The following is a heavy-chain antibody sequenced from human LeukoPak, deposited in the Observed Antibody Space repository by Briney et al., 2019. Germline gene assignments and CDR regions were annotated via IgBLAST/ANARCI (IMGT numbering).Heavy chain of an antibody. CDR2: INPIGGST. CDR3: ARVYRALDY. CDR1: ADTFTSYY. V-gene: IGHV1-46*01. Sequence: ASVKVSCKASADTFTSYYMHWVRQAPGQGLEWMAIINPIGGSTTYAQNFQGRVTMTRDMSTSTVYMELSSLRSDDTAVYYCARVYRALDYWGQGTLVTVSS. J-gene: IGHJ4*02.